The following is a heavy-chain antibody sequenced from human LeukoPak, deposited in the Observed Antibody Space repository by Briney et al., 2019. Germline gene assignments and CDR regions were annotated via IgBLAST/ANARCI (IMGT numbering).Heavy chain of an antibody. CDR2: ISYDGSNK. CDR1: GFTLSSYA. V-gene: IGHV3-30-3*01. Sequence: GRSLRLSCAASGFTLSSYAMHWVRQAPGKGLEWVAVISYDGSNKYYADSVKGRFTISRDNSKNTLYLQMNSLRAEDTAVYYCASLNGNLFDYWGQGTLVTVSS. J-gene: IGHJ4*02. CDR3: ASLNGNLFDY. D-gene: IGHD4-23*01.